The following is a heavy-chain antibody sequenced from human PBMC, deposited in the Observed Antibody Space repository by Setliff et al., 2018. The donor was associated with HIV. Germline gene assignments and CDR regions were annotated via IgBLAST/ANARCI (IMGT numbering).Heavy chain of an antibody. CDR3: AKEGNSVDNWLDP. J-gene: IGHJ5*02. CDR2: TYHTGKT. Sequence: TSETLSLTCTVSGDPIFIGGYYWSWIRQHPGGGLEWIGYTYHTGKTYYNPSLQSRIIMSLDMSQNQFSLKLSSVTAADTAVYYCAKEGNSVDNWLDPWGPGTLVTVSS. CDR1: GDPIFIGGYY. D-gene: IGHD1-26*01. V-gene: IGHV4-31*03.